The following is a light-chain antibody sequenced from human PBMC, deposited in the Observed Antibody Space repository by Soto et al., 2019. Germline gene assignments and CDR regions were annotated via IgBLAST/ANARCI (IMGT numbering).Light chain of an antibody. J-gene: IGLJ1*01. CDR3: SSYTTSNTYV. CDR2: EVT. Sequence: QSVLTEPACVSVPPGQSITISCTGTSSDVGGYNYVSWYQQHPGKAPKLMIYEVTNRPSGVSNRFSGSKSGNTASLTISGLQAEDEADYYCSSYTTSNTYVFGTGTKVTVL. V-gene: IGLV2-14*01. CDR1: SSDVGGYNY.